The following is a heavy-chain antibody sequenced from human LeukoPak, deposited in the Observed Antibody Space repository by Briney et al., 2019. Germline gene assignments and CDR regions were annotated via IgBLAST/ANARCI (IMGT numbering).Heavy chain of an antibody. CDR2: ISSSSSYI. Sequence: GGSLRLSCAASGFTFRSYAMHWVRQAPGKGLEWVSSISSSSSYIYYADSVKGRFTISRDNAKNSLYLQMNSLRAEDTAVYYCATIPETTLDYWGQGTLVTVSS. V-gene: IGHV3-21*01. J-gene: IGHJ4*02. CDR1: GFTFRSYA. CDR3: ATIPETTLDY. D-gene: IGHD1-7*01.